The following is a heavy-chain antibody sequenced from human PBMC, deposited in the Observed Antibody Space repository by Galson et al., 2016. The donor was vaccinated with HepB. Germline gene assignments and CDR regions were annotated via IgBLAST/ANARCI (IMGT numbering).Heavy chain of an antibody. CDR3: ARRRGSGSHDY. V-gene: IGHV3-48*01. J-gene: IGHJ4*02. Sequence: SLRLSCAASGFTFSTYWMHWVRQAPGKGLEWVSYISSSSSTIYYADSVKGRFTIARDNAKNSLYLQMNSLRAEDTAVYYCARRRGSGSHDYWGQGTRVTVSS. CDR1: GFTFSTYW. CDR2: ISSSSSTI. D-gene: IGHD3-10*01.